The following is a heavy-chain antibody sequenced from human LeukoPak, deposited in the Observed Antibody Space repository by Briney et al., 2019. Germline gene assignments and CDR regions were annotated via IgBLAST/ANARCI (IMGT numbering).Heavy chain of an antibody. J-gene: IGHJ5*02. D-gene: IGHD1-1*01. CDR2: INHSGST. Sequence: SETLSLTCAVYGGSFSGYYWSWIRQPPGKGLEWIGEINHSGSTNYNPSLKSRVTISVDTSKNQFSLKLSSVTAADTAVYYCARGAGWNDQGNWFDPWGQGTLVTVSS. V-gene: IGHV4-34*01. CDR3: ARGAGWNDQGNWFDP. CDR1: GGSFSGYY.